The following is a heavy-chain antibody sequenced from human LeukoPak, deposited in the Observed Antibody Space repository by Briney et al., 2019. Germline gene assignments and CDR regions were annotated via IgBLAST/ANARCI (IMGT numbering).Heavy chain of an antibody. V-gene: IGHV4-59*01. J-gene: IGHJ5*02. CDR1: GGSISSYY. D-gene: IGHD4-17*01. CDR3: ARALLRPWFDP. Sequence: PSETLSLTCTVSGGSISSYYWSWIRQPPGKGLEWIGYIYYSGSTNYNPSLKSRVTISVDTSKNQFSLRLSSVTAADTAVYYCARALLRPWFDPWGQGTLVTVSS. CDR2: IYYSGST.